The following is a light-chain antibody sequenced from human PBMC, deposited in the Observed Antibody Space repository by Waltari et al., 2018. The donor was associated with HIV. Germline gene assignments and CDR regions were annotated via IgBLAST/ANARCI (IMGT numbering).Light chain of an antibody. J-gene: IGLJ2*01. Sequence: QSVLTQPPSASGTPGQRVTISCSGSSSNIGSTSVYWYQQLPGMAPKLLIYRNNQRPSGVPDRFIGSKSGTAASLAISGRRPEDGADYYCAAWDDSLGGQVLFGGGTKLTVL. V-gene: IGLV1-47*01. CDR2: RNN. CDR3: AAWDDSLGGQVL. CDR1: SSNIGSTS.